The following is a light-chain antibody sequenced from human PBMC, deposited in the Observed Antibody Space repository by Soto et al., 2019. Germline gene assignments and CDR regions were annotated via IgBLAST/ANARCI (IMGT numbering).Light chain of an antibody. Sequence: QSVLTPPASLSVSPGQSITISCTGTSSTVGGFNVVSWYLQHPGKALKVIIYEGIKRPSGVSNRFSGTNSGSTASLTISGLQAEDEADYYCCSYVGATTYVLGTGTKVTVL. V-gene: IGLV2-23*01. CDR3: CSYVGATTYV. J-gene: IGLJ1*01. CDR2: EGI. CDR1: SSTVGGFNV.